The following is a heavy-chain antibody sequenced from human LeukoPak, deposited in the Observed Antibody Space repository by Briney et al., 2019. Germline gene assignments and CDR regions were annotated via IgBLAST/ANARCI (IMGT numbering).Heavy chain of an antibody. J-gene: IGHJ4*01. Sequence: PSETLSLTCTVYGGSFSGYYWSWIRQPPGKGLEWIGEINHSGSTNYNPSLKSRVTISVDTSKNQFSLKLSSVTAADTAVYYCARGRAVAVDYSGHGTLVSVSS. CDR3: ARGRAVAVDY. CDR2: INHSGST. V-gene: IGHV4-34*01. D-gene: IGHD6-19*01. CDR1: GGSFSGYY.